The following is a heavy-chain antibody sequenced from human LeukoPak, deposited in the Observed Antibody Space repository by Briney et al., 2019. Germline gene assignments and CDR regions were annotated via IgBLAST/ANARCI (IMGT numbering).Heavy chain of an antibody. V-gene: IGHV4-39*07. D-gene: IGHD2-21*02. CDR2: INYSGAT. J-gene: IGHJ2*01. Sequence: PSETLSLTCTVSGGSISGSTYHWGWIRQPPGKGLEWIGSINYSGATYYNPSLESRVTISVDTSKNQFSLKLSSVTAADTAVYYCARDRGDDNWYFDLWGRGTLVTVSS. CDR1: GGSISGSTYH. CDR3: ARDRGDDNWYFDL.